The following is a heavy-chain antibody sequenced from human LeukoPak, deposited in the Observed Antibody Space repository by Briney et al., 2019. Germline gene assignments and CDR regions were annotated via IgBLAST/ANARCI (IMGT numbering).Heavy chain of an antibody. CDR3: ARARIVVVVAAAAVAFDI. V-gene: IGHV4-31*03. CDR2: IYYSGST. J-gene: IGHJ3*02. Sequence: SETLSLTCTVSGGSISSGGYYWSWIRQHPGKGLEGIGYIYYSGSTYYNPSLKSRVTISVDTSKNQFSLKLSSVTAADTAVYYCARARIVVVVAAAAVAFDIWGQGTMVTVSS. D-gene: IGHD2-15*01. CDR1: GGSISSGGYY.